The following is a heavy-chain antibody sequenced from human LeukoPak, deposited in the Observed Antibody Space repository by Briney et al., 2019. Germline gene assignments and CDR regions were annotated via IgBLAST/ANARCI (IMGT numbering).Heavy chain of an antibody. J-gene: IGHJ4*02. CDR3: ARQSGTYWGLDY. CDR1: GYTFTDYY. Sequence: ASVKVSCKASGYTFTDYYIHWARQAPGHGLEWLGWMNVKTGATSSAQRFPGRFTMTRDTSIGTASMEFSSLTSDDTAVYYCARQSGTYWGLDYWGQGTLVTVSS. D-gene: IGHD1-26*01. V-gene: IGHV1-2*02. CDR2: MNVKTGAT.